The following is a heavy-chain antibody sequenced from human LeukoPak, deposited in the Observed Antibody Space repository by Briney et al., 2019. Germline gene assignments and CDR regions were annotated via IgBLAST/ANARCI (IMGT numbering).Heavy chain of an antibody. J-gene: IGHJ4*02. CDR3: ARGPLGGYTILTGYYSSDY. Sequence: ASVKVSCKASGYTFSSYDINWVRQATGQGLEWMGWMNPNSGNTGYAQKFQGRVTMTRNTSISTAYMELSSLRSEDTAVYYCARGPLGGYTILTGYYSSDYWGQGTLVTVSS. CDR2: MNPNSGNT. CDR1: GYTFSSYD. D-gene: IGHD3-9*01. V-gene: IGHV1-8*02.